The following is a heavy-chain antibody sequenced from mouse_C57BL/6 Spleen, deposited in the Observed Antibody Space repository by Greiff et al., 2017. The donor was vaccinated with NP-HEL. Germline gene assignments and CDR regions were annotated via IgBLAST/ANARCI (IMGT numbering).Heavy chain of an antibody. CDR2: ISYDGSN. CDR3: ARDLNWDRVSFAY. CDR1: GYSITSGYY. Sequence: DVHLVESGPGLVKPSQSLSLTCSVTGYSITSGYYWNWIRQFPGNKLEWMGYISYDGSNNYNPSLKNRISITRDTSKNQFFLKLNSVTTEDTATYYCARDLNWDRVSFAYWGQGTLVTVSA. J-gene: IGHJ3*01. V-gene: IGHV3-6*01. D-gene: IGHD4-1*01.